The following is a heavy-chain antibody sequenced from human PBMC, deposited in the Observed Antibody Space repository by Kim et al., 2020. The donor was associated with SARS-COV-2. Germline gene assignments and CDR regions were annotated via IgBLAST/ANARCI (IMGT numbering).Heavy chain of an antibody. J-gene: IGHJ4*02. CDR2: INGGNGNT. V-gene: IGHV1-3*01. CDR3: ARGRSPIYSSPNYSLYFDI. Sequence: ASVKVSCKASGYTFTSYSIQWVRQAPGQGLEWMGWINGGNGNTRYSEKFQNRVTFRRDMSATTAYMDVSGLKSEDTATYYCARGRSPIYSSPNYSLYFDIWGRGTPVIVSS. D-gene: IGHD5-12*01. CDR1: GYTFTSYS.